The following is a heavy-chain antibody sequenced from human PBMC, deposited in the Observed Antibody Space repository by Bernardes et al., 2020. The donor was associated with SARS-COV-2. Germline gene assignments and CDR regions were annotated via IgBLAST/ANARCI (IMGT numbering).Heavy chain of an antibody. CDR2: IWYDGSNE. J-gene: IGHJ4*02. CDR1: GFTFSSYG. Sequence: GGSLRLSCAASGFTFSSYGMHWVRQAPGKALEWVAVIWYDGSNENYADSVKGRFTISRDTSKNTLYLQMNSLRAEDTAVYYCARDLGQLWTSSSFDYWGQGTLVTVSS. D-gene: IGHD6-6*01. CDR3: ARDLGQLWTSSSFDY. V-gene: IGHV3-33*01.